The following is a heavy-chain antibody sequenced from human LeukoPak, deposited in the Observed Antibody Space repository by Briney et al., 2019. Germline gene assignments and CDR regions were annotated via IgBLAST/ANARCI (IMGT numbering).Heavy chain of an antibody. CDR2: IRYDGSNK. CDR1: GFTFSSYG. CDR3: AKDRIVPATTFDY. V-gene: IGHV3-30*02. D-gene: IGHD2-2*01. J-gene: IGHJ4*02. Sequence: PGGSLRLSCAASGFTFSSYGMHWVRQAPGKGLEWVAFIRYDGSNKYYADSVKGRFTISRDNSKNTPYLQMNSLRAEDTSVYYCAKDRIVPATTFDYWGQGTLVTVSS.